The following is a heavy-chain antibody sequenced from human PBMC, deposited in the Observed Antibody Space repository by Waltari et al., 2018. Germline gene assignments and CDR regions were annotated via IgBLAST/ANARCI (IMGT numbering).Heavy chain of an antibody. CDR1: GFTFSNYA. D-gene: IGHD4-17*01. CDR2: IRYDGSNK. V-gene: IGHV3-30*02. CDR3: AKGSTVTTIDYYYIDV. Sequence: QVQLVDSGGGEVQPGGSLRPSCAASGFTFSNYALHWVRQAPGKGLEWVAFIRYDGSNKYYADSVKGRFTVSRDNSKNTLHLQMNSLRVEDTAVYYCAKGSTVTTIDYYYIDVWGKGTTVTVSS. J-gene: IGHJ6*03.